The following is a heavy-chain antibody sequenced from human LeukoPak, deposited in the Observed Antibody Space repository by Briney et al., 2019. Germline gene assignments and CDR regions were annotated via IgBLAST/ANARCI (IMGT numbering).Heavy chain of an antibody. Sequence: GGSLRLSCAASGFTFSSYAMHWVRQAPGKGLEWVAVISYDGSNKYYADSVKGQFTISRDNSKNTLYLQMNSLRAEDTAVYYCARDRRGLYDFWSGYHGMDVWGQGTTVTVSS. CDR3: ARDRRGLYDFWSGYHGMDV. D-gene: IGHD3-3*01. CDR1: GFTFSSYA. J-gene: IGHJ6*02. CDR2: ISYDGSNK. V-gene: IGHV3-30-3*01.